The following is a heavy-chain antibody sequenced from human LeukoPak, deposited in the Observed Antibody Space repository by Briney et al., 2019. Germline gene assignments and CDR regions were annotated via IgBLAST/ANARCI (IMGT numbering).Heavy chain of an antibody. J-gene: IGHJ3*02. D-gene: IGHD3-10*01. V-gene: IGHV4-31*03. CDR1: GGSISSGGYY. CDR2: IYYSGST. Sequence: PSETLSFTCTVSGGSISSGGYYWSWIRQHPGKGLEWIGYIYYSGSTYYNPSLKSRVTISVDTSKNQFSLKLSSVTAADTAVYYCARALPDYYGSDFDIWGQGTMVTVSS. CDR3: ARALPDYYGSDFDI.